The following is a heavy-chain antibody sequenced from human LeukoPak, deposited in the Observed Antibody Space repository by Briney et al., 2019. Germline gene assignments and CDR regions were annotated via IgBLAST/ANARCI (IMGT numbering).Heavy chain of an antibody. D-gene: IGHD3-3*01. CDR1: GYTFTGYY. CDR2: INPNSGGT. V-gene: IGHV1-2*02. CDR3: ARVTPRGLRFLEWLSPLDY. J-gene: IGHJ4*02. Sequence: ASVKASCKASGYTFTGYYMHWVRQAPGQGLEGMGWINPNSGGTNYAQKFQGRVTMTRDTSISTAYMELSRLRSDDTAVYYCARVTPRGLRFLEWLSPLDYWGQGTLVTVSS.